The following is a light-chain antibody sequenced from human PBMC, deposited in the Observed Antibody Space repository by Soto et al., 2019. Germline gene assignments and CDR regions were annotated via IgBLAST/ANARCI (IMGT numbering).Light chain of an antibody. CDR1: QRIATW. Sequence: DIPLTQSPSTLSASVGDRVTITRRASQRIATWLAWYQHQPGSAPKLLIYGASTLQSGVPSRFSGSGSGAEFTLTIDNLQPEDFATYYCQQYHLYWTFGPGTKVEI. J-gene: IGKJ1*01. CDR2: GAS. V-gene: IGKV1-5*01. CDR3: QQYHLYWT.